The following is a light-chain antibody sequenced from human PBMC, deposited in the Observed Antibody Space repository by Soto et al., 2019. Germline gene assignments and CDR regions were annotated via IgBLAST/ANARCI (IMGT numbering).Light chain of an antibody. CDR2: QTS. CDR1: QYINTR. Sequence: EIVLTQSPATLSSFPGDRVTLSCTASQYINTRLAWYQHRPGQAPRLLIYQTSIRAAGIPAGFSASGSGTDFTLAISGLEPEDLAVYYCQQRYNWPWTFGQGTKVDIK. J-gene: IGKJ1*01. V-gene: IGKV3-11*01. CDR3: QQRYNWPWT.